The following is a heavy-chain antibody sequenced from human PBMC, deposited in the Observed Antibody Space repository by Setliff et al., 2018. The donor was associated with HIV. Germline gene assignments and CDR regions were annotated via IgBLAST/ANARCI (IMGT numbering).Heavy chain of an antibody. CDR2: INTNTGNP. Sequence: ASVQVSCKASGYTLTSYAMNWVRQAPGQGLEWMGWINTNTGNPTYAQGFTGRFVFSLDTSVSTAYLQISSLKAEDTAVYYCARGLIYSSGWYRNSDAFDIWGQGTMVTVSS. V-gene: IGHV7-4-1*02. J-gene: IGHJ3*02. CDR3: ARGLIYSSGWYRNSDAFDI. D-gene: IGHD6-19*01. CDR1: GYTLTSYA.